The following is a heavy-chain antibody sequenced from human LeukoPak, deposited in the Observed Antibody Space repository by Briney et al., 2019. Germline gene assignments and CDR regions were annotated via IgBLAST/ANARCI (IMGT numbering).Heavy chain of an antibody. CDR1: GFTFNSYW. D-gene: IGHD3-10*01. V-gene: IGHV3-7*01. J-gene: IGHJ4*02. CDR3: VRQLGGSGSY. Sequence: PGGSLRLSCAASGFTFNSYWMNWVRQAPGKGLEWVASIKQDGNEKSYVDSVKGRFTISRDNPKNSLYLQMSSLGAEDTAVYYCVRQLGGSGSYWGQGTLVTVSS. CDR2: IKQDGNEK.